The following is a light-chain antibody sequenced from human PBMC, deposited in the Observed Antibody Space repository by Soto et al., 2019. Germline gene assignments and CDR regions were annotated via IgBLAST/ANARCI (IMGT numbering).Light chain of an antibody. J-gene: IGLJ3*02. Sequence: QSVLTQPPSVSAAPGQTVTISCSGSSSNIENNYVSWYQQVPGTAPKLLIYDTNKRPSGISDRFSGSKSGTSATLGITGLQSGDEADYYCGTWDSSLTAVVFSGGTKLTVL. V-gene: IGLV1-51*01. CDR1: SSNIENNY. CDR2: DTN. CDR3: GTWDSSLTAVV.